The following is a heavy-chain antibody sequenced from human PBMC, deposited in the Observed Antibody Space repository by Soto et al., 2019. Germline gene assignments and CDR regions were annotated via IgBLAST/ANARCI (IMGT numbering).Heavy chain of an antibody. CDR1: GFTVSNNY. Sequence: EVQLVESGGGLIQPGGSLRLSCAVSGFTVSNNYMSWVRQAPGKGLEGVSVIYSGGYTAYGDSVKGRFTISRDNSKNTQYLKRKSRGGAGTGGYFCGAPPGGGGYWGQGTLVTVSS. CDR3: GAPPGGGGY. CDR2: IYSGGYT. J-gene: IGHJ4*02. D-gene: IGHD3-10*01. V-gene: IGHV3-53*01.